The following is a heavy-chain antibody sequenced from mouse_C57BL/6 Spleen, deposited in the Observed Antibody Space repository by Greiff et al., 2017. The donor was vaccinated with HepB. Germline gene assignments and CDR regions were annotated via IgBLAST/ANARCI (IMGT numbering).Heavy chain of an antibody. V-gene: IGHV1-47*01. CDR3: ARGNYYGSRADYYAMDY. J-gene: IGHJ4*01. D-gene: IGHD1-1*01. CDR2: FHPYNDDT. Sequence: QVQLKQPGAELVKPGASVKMSCKASGYTFTTYPIEWMKQNHGKSLEWIGNFHPYNDDTKYNEKFKGKATLTVEKSSSTVYLELSRLTSDDSAVYYCARGNYYGSRADYYAMDYWGQGTSVTVSS. CDR1: GYTFTTYP.